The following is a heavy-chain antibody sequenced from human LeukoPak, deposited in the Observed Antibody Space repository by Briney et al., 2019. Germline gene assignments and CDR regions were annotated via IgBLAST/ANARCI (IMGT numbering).Heavy chain of an antibody. D-gene: IGHD6-13*01. CDR2: IYPGDSDT. CDR3: ARRAGLRAAQTAFDI. J-gene: IGHJ3*02. Sequence: GESLKISCKGSGYSFTNYWIAWVRQMPGKGLEWMGIIYPGDSDTRYSPSFQGQVTISADKSITTAYLQWSSLKASDTAMYYCARRAGLRAAQTAFDIWGQGTMVTVSS. V-gene: IGHV5-51*01. CDR1: GYSFTNYW.